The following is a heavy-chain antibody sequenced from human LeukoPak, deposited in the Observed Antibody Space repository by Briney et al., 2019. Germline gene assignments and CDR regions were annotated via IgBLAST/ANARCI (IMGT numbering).Heavy chain of an antibody. Sequence: GGSLRLSCAASGFTFSSYAMHWVRQAPGKGLEWVANIKQDGSEKYYVDSVKGRFTISRDNAKNSLYLQMNSLRAEDTAVYYCVGGDYWGQGTLVTVSS. V-gene: IGHV3-7*01. CDR2: IKQDGSEK. CDR1: GFTFSSYA. J-gene: IGHJ4*02. CDR3: VGGDY.